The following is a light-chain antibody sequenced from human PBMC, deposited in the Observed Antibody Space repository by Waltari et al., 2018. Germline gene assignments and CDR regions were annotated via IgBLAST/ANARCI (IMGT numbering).Light chain of an antibody. J-gene: IGKJ2*03. CDR3: QQYENFPYS. V-gene: IGKV1-33*01. CDR1: QDIYNY. CDR2: DAS. Sequence: DVQLTHSPSSLSESVGDRVTITCQASQDIYNYLNWFQQKPGKAPKLLIYDASNLETGVPSRFSGSRSGTDFTFTISSLQPEDVATYYCQQYENFPYSFGQGTKLEIK.